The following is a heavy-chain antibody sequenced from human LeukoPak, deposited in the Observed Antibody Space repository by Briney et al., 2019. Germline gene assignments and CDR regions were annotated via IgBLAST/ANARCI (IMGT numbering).Heavy chain of an antibody. CDR2: IYYSGST. J-gene: IGHJ4*02. V-gene: IGHV4-59*08. D-gene: IGHD3-10*01. Sequence: SETLSLTCTVSGGSISSYYWSWIRQPPGKGLEWIGYIYYSGSTNYNPSLKSRVTISVDTSKNQFSLKLSSVTAADTAVYYCARLNDYYGSGSVNYWGQGTLVTVSS. CDR1: GGSISSYY. CDR3: ARLNDYYGSGSVNY.